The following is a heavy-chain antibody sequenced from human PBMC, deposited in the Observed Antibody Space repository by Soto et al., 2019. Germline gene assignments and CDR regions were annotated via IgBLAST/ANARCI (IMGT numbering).Heavy chain of an antibody. CDR1: GFSFSNHN. CDR2: ISTSGSSI. V-gene: IGHV3-48*01. CDR3: ARSGNYRLDC. J-gene: IGHJ4*02. Sequence: EVQLVESGGGLVQPGGSLRLSCAASGFSFSNHNMNWVRQAPGKGLEWISYISTSGSSIYYADSVKGRFTISRDNAKNSLYLQMNSLGAEDTAGYYGARSGNYRLDCWGQGTLVTVSS. D-gene: IGHD1-26*01.